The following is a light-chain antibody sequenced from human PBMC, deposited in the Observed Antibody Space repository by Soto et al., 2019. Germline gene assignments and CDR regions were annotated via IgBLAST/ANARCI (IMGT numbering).Light chain of an antibody. Sequence: QSALTQAASVSGSPGQSITISCTGISSDVGAYDYVTWYQQHPGKAPKVMIYKVSNRPSGVSNRFSGSKSGNTASLTISGLQAEDEADYYCSSYTTGSLVVFGGGTKVTVL. CDR3: SSYTTGSLVV. CDR1: SSDVGAYDY. J-gene: IGLJ2*01. CDR2: KVS. V-gene: IGLV2-14*01.